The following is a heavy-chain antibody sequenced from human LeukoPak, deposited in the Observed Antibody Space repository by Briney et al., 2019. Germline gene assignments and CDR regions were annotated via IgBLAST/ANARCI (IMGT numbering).Heavy chain of an antibody. CDR2: INHSGST. Sequence: KPSETLSLTCAVYGGSFSGYYWSWIRQPPGKGLEWIGEINHSGSTNYNPSLKSRVTISVDTSKNQFSLKLSSVTAADTAVYYCARRTPNSSSWYVSRFNYFDYWGQGTLVTVSS. D-gene: IGHD6-13*01. CDR1: GGSFSGYY. J-gene: IGHJ4*02. CDR3: ARRTPNSSSWYVSRFNYFDY. V-gene: IGHV4-34*01.